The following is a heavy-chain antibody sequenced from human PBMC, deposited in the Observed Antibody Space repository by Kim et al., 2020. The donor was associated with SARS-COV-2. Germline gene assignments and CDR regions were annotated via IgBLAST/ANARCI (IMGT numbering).Heavy chain of an antibody. V-gene: IGHV4-59*09. Sequence: YGPSLKSRDTISLDTSKNQFSLNLSSVTAADTAVYYCARGSSSTRPNFDYWGQGTLVTISS. CDR3: ARGSSSTRPNFDY. J-gene: IGHJ4*02. D-gene: IGHD6-13*01.